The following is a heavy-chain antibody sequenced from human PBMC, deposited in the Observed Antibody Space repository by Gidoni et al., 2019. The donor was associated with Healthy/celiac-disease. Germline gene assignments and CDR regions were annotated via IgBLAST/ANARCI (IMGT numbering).Heavy chain of an antibody. D-gene: IGHD3-10*01. J-gene: IGHJ5*02. CDR3: ARVGITMVRGVIITNCFDP. CDR2: IYYSGST. CDR1: GGSISSGGYY. V-gene: IGHV4-31*03. Sequence: QVQLQESGPGLVKPSQTLSLTCTVSGGSISSGGYYWSWIRQHPGKGLEWIGYIYYSGSTYYNPSLKSRVTISVDTSKNQFSLKLSSVTAADTAVYYCARVGITMVRGVIITNCFDPWGQGTLVTVSS.